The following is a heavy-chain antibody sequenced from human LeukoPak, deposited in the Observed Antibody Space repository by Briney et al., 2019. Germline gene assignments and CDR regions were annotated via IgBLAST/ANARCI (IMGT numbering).Heavy chain of an antibody. D-gene: IGHD5-18*01. CDR1: GFTFSSYW. Sequence: GGSLRLSCVASGFTFSSYWMGWVRQAPGKGLEWVANIMQDGSEKYYVDSVKGRFTISRDNAKNSLYLQMNSLRAEDTAVYYCARADTTMVDPYIDYWGQGTLVTVSS. V-gene: IGHV3-7*01. J-gene: IGHJ4*02. CDR3: ARADTTMVDPYIDY. CDR2: IMQDGSEK.